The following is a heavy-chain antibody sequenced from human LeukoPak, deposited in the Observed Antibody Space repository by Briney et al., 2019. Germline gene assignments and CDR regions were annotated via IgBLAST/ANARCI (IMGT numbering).Heavy chain of an antibody. Sequence: GGSLRLSCAASGFTFSDFYMTWVRQAPGKGLEWVSVIYSGGSTYYADSVKGRFTISRDNSKNTLYLQMNSLRAEDTAVYYCAKGDRYSNPRGGWDYWGQGTLVTVSS. V-gene: IGHV3-53*01. J-gene: IGHJ4*02. CDR1: GFTFSDFY. D-gene: IGHD6-13*01. CDR3: AKGDRYSNPRGGWDY. CDR2: IYSGGST.